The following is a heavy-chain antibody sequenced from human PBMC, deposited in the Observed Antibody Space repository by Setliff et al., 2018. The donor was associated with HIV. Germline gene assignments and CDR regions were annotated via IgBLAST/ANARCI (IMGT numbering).Heavy chain of an antibody. V-gene: IGHV1-69*13. CDR1: GYTFTGHY. CDR3: ARARTDYYDRRRRSHYYIDV. D-gene: IGHD3-22*01. CDR2: IIPMFGSA. J-gene: IGHJ6*03. Sequence: GASVKVSCKASGYTFTGHYMHWVRQAPGQGLEWMGGIIPMFGSANYAQKFQGRVTITADGSTRTVYMVLSSLRSEDTAIYYCARARTDYYDRRRRSHYYIDVWARGATVTVSS.